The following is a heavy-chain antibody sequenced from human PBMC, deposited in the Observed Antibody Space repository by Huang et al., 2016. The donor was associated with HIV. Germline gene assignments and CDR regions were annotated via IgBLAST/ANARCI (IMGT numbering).Heavy chain of an antibody. CDR2: MNSDGSST. CDR1: GFSISSYW. CDR3: ARDPRIQSWLNFFDY. J-gene: IGHJ4*02. Sequence: EVQLVESGGGLVQPGGSLRLSCAASGFSISSYWMHWVRQAPGKGLVWVVRMNSDGSSTSYADSGKGRFTISRDNAKNTLYLQMNSLRAEDTAVYYCARDPRIQSWLNFFDYWGQGTLVSVSS. D-gene: IGHD3-22*01. V-gene: IGHV3-74*01.